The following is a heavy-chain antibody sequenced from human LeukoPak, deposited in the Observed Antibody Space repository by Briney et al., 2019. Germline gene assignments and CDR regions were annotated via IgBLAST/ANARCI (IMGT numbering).Heavy chain of an antibody. CDR2: IWYDGSSK. V-gene: IGHV3-33*01. CDR1: GFTFSSHG. Sequence: GRSLRLSCAASGFTFSSHGMHWVRQAPGKGLEGVAVIWYDGSSKYYADSVKGRFTISRDNSKNTLYLQMNSLRAEDTAVYYCARDVGAGTAYFDYWGQGTLVTVSS. D-gene: IGHD6-13*01. CDR3: ARDVGAGTAYFDY. J-gene: IGHJ4*02.